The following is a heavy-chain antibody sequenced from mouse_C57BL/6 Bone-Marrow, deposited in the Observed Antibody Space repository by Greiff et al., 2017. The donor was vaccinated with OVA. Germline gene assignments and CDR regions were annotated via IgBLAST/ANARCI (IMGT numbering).Heavy chain of an antibody. D-gene: IGHD1-1*01. CDR2: IDPENGDT. CDR1: GFNIKDDY. CDR3: TTYYYGSNWYFDV. V-gene: IGHV14-4*01. J-gene: IGHJ1*03. Sequence: VQLQQSGAELVRPGASVKLSCTASGFNIKDDYMHWVKQRPEQGLEWIGWIDPENGDTEYASKFQGKATITADTSSNTAYLQLSSLTSEDTAVYYCTTYYYGSNWYFDVWGTGTTVTVSS.